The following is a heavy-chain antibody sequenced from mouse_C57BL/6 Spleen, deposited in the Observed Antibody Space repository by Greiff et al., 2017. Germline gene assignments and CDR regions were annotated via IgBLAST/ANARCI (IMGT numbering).Heavy chain of an antibody. V-gene: IGHV1-69*01. D-gene: IGHD1-1*01. CDR3: ARTRGSSYNLDY. Sequence: QVQLKQPGAELVMPGASVKLSCKASGYTFTSYWMHWMKQIPGKSLEWIGEIDPYDSDTNYNQKFKGKATLTVEKSSSTAYLQLSSLTSDDSAVYYCARTRGSSYNLDYWGQGTTLTVSS. J-gene: IGHJ2*01. CDR1: GYTFTSYW. CDR2: IDPYDSDT.